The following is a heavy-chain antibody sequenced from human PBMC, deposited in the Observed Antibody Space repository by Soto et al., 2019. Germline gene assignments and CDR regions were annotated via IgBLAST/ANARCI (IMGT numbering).Heavy chain of an antibody. CDR2: ISGSGANT. CDR3: VRERSGYSYADS. Sequence: SGGSLRLSCAASGFTFSSYAMSWVRQAPGKGLEWVSAISGSGANTYYTDSVRGRFTTSRDNFKNTLYLQMNSLRAEDSAMFYCVRERSGYSYADSWGQGTLATVSS. CDR1: GFTFSSYA. V-gene: IGHV3-23*01. D-gene: IGHD5-18*01. J-gene: IGHJ4*02.